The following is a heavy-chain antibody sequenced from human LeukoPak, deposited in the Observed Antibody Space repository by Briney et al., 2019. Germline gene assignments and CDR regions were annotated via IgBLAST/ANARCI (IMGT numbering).Heavy chain of an antibody. J-gene: IGHJ4*02. CDR1: GFTFSSYW. CDR2: IKQDGSEK. D-gene: IGHD5-18*01. Sequence: GSLRLSRAASGFTFSSYWMSWVRQAPGKGLEWVANIKQDGSEKCYVDSVKGRFTISRDNAKNSLYLQMNSLRAEDTAVYYCARDRPDTAMVTADYWGQGTLVTVSS. V-gene: IGHV3-7*01. CDR3: ARDRPDTAMVTADY.